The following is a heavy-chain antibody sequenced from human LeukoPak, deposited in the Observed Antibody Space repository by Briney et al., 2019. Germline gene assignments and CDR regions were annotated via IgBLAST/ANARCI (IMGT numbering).Heavy chain of an antibody. CDR2: IYHSGST. CDR1: RYSNSSGYH. V-gene: IGHV4-38-2*01. CDR3: ARVSGYYYSYMDV. Sequence: PSETLSLTCAVSRYSNSSGYHWGWIRPPPGKGLEWIGKIYHSGSTYYNPSLKSRFTISVDTSKNQFSLTLRYVTAADTAFYYCARVSGYYYSYMDVWGKGITVTVSS. J-gene: IGHJ6*03. D-gene: IGHD6-25*01.